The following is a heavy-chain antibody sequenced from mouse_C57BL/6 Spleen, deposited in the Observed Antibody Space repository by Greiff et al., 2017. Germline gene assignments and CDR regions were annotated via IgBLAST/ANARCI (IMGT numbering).Heavy chain of an antibody. J-gene: IGHJ4*01. V-gene: IGHV5-17*01. CDR3: AKSTSVNAMDY. Sequence: EVKLMESGGGLVKPGGSLKLSCAASGFTFSDYGMHWVRQAPEKGLEWVAYISSGSSTIYYADTVKGRFTISRDNAKNTLFLQMTSLRSEDTAMYYCAKSTSVNAMDYWGQGTSVTVSS. D-gene: IGHD1-3*01. CDR2: ISSGSSTI. CDR1: GFTFSDYG.